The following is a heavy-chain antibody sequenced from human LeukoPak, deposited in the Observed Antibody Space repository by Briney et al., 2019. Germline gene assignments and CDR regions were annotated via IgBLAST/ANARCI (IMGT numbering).Heavy chain of an antibody. J-gene: IGHJ4*02. CDR2: IYCIGST. Sequence: SKTLSLTCTVSGGSISSYYWTWIRQPPGKGLEWIGYIYCIGSTNYNPSLKSRVTISLDTSKNQFSLKVSSVTAADTAVYYCARVGSSGWYFDYWGQGTLVTVSS. V-gene: IGHV4-59*01. CDR3: ARVGSSGWYFDY. CDR1: GGSISSYY. D-gene: IGHD6-19*01.